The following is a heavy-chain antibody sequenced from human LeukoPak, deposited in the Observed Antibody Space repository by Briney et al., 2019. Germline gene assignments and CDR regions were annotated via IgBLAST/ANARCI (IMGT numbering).Heavy chain of an antibody. J-gene: IGHJ6*02. D-gene: IGHD5-24*01. CDR1: GYYIRTTRY. Sequence: SETLSLTCTVSGYYIRTTRYWGWIRQPHGKGLEWIGAIYFSGSTYYNPSLKSRVMISVDTSRNQFSLKLTSVTAADTAAYYCATQGYNNQTMDVWGQGTTVTVSS. CDR2: IYFSGST. V-gene: IGHV4-39*01. CDR3: ATQGYNNQTMDV.